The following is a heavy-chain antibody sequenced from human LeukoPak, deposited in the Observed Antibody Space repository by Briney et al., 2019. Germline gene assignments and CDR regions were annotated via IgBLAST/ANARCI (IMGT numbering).Heavy chain of an antibody. CDR2: NIPMFGVA. CDR3: ARDGGDVYRTVFYYLDV. CDR1: GCTFSTYG. J-gene: IGHJ6*03. V-gene: IGHV1-69*01. Sequence: ASVKVSCKASGCTFSTYGFNWVRQAPGQGLEWMGGNIPMFGVANYAQKFQGRVTIIADESTSIVYMELSSLRSEETAVYYCARDGGDVYRTVFYYLDVWGKGTTVTVPS. D-gene: IGHD5-24*01.